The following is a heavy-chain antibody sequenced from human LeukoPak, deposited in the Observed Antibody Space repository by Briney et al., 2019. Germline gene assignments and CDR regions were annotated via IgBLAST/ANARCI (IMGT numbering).Heavy chain of an antibody. CDR2: IYTSGST. Sequence: PSETLSLTCTVSGGSISSYYWSWIRQPAGKGLEWIGRIYTSGSTNYNPSLKSRVTMSVDTSKNQFSLKLSSVTAADTAVYYCARQGYCSGGSCKISYYYYGMDVWGQGTTVTVSS. J-gene: IGHJ6*02. CDR3: ARQGYCSGGSCKISYYYYGMDV. CDR1: GGSISSYY. V-gene: IGHV4-4*07. D-gene: IGHD2-15*01.